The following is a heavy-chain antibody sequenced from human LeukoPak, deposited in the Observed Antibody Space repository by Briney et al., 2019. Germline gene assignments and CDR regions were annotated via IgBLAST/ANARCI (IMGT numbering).Heavy chain of an antibody. CDR1: GFTLSSNW. V-gene: IGHV3-74*01. CDR3: ARLQVNYYYYYMDV. Sequence: QPGGSLRLSCAGSGFTLSSNWMHWVRQAPGKGPVWVSRIKTDGSITDYADFVKGRFTISRDNAKNSLYLQMNSLRAEDTAVYYCARLQVNYYYYYMDVWGKGTTVTVSS. CDR2: IKTDGSIT. D-gene: IGHD4-11*01. J-gene: IGHJ6*03.